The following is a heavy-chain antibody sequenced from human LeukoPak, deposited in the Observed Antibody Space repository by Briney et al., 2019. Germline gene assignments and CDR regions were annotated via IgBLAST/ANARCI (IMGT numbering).Heavy chain of an antibody. Sequence: GGSLRLSCEVSGFTFSSYSMTWVRQVPGKGLEWIAYMTATSNTFYYADSVKGRFTISRDNARNSLFLQMNSLTVEDTAVYYCARGGSYPGYWGQGTLVTVSS. D-gene: IGHD1-26*01. J-gene: IGHJ4*02. CDR1: GFTFSSYS. V-gene: IGHV3-48*04. CDR3: ARGGSYPGY. CDR2: MTATSNTF.